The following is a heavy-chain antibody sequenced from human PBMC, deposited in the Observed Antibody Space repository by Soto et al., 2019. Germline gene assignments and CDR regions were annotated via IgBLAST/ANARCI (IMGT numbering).Heavy chain of an antibody. CDR2: IYYSGST. J-gene: IGHJ3*02. Sequence: QVQLQESGPGLVKPSETLSLTCTVSGGSISSYYWSWIRQPPGKGLEWIGYIYYSGSTNYNPSLKSRATISVDTSKNQFSLKLSSVTAADTAVYYCARDSGYSSSWYGAFDIWGQGTMVTVSS. CDR3: ARDSGYSSSWYGAFDI. D-gene: IGHD6-13*01. V-gene: IGHV4-59*01. CDR1: GGSISSYY.